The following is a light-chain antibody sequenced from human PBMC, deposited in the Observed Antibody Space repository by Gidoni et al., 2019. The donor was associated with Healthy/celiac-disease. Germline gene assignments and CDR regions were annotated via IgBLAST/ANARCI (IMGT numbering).Light chain of an antibody. CDR3: NSRDSSGNHSWV. CDR1: SLRSYY. J-gene: IGLJ3*02. Sequence: SSELTQDPAVSVALGQTVRITCQGDSLRSYYASWYQQKPGQAPVLVIYGKNNRPSGIPDRFSCSSSGNTASLTITGAQAEDEADYYCNSRDSSGNHSWVFGGGTKLTVL. V-gene: IGLV3-19*01. CDR2: GKN.